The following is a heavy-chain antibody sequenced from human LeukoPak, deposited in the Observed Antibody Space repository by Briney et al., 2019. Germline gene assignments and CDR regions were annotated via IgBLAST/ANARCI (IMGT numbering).Heavy chain of an antibody. CDR1: GFSASDFY. CDR3: ARVVSTSGKFYMDV. Sequence: GGSLRLSCAASGFSASDFYMTWIRQSPGTGLEWISYMSVTGRTIYYANSVRGRFTISRDNNKNSLDLQMNSLGSDDTAVYYCARVVSTSGKFYMDVWGTGTTVTVSS. V-gene: IGHV3-11*04. J-gene: IGHJ6*03. CDR2: MSVTGRTI. D-gene: IGHD1-1*01.